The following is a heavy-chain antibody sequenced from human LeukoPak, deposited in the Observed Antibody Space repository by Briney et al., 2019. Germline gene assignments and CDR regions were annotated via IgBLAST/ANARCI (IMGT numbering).Heavy chain of an antibody. V-gene: IGHV3-64*01. J-gene: IGHJ6*02. CDR3: ARDTNREQDI. Sequence: GGSLRLSWAASGFTFGRDYIHWVRQAPGKGLEYVSAISSNGGKTHYTNSVKGRFTISRDNSKNTVYLQMGSLSTEDTAVYYCARDTNREQDIWGQGTTVTVSS. CDR2: ISSNGGKT. D-gene: IGHD3-3*01. CDR1: GFTFGRDY.